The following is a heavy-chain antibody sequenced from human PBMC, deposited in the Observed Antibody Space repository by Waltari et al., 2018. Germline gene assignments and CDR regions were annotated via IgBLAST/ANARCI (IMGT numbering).Heavy chain of an antibody. D-gene: IGHD6-6*01. Sequence: QVQLQESGPGLVTPSETLSLTCTVSGGSISSYYWRWIRQPPGQGLEWLGYIYYSGSTNYNPSLKSRVTISVDTSKNQFSLKLSSVTAADTAVYYCARDRGISSSSLGAYYYYYYGMDVWGQGTTVTVSS. V-gene: IGHV4-59*01. CDR1: GGSISSYY. CDR2: IYYSGST. J-gene: IGHJ6*02. CDR3: ARDRGISSSSLGAYYYYYYGMDV.